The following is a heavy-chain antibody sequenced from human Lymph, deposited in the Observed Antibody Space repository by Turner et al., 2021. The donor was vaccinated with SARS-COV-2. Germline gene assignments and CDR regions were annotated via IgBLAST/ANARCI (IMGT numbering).Heavy chain of an antibody. CDR1: GGTFSTYA. V-gene: IGHV1-69*10. J-gene: IGHJ4*02. Sequence: QVQLVQSGAEGKKPGSSVQVSCKASGGTFSTYAISWVRQAPGQGLEWLGGTIPIFGIASYAQKFQGRVTITADKFTSTAYMELSSLRSEDTAVYYCARDATGPLGYWGRGTLVTVSS. CDR2: TIPIFGIA. CDR3: ARDATGPLGY. D-gene: IGHD1-1*01.